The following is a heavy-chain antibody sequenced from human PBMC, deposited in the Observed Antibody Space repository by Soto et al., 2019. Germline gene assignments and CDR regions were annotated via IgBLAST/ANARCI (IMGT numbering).Heavy chain of an antibody. CDR1: GGSIRGYY. D-gene: IGHD3-22*01. CDR2: IYYSGST. J-gene: IGHJ4*02. V-gene: IGHV4-59*07. CDR3: ARARYDSSGYYDFDY. Sequence: PSNTLSLTCIVLGGSIRGYYWSWIRQPPGKGLEWIGYIYYSGSTIYNPSLKSRVTISVDTSKNQFSLKLSSVTAADTAVYYCARARYDSSGYYDFDYWGQGTLVTVSS.